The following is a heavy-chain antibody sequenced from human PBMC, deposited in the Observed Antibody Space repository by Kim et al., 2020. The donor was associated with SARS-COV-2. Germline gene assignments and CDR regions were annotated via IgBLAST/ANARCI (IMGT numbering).Heavy chain of an antibody. Sequence: ASVKVSCKASGYTFTGYYMHWVRQAPGQGLEWMGWINPNSGGTNYAQKFQGWVTMTRDTSISTAYMELSRLRSDDTAVYYCARDRIVVVPAERPATKYYYYYGMDVWGQGTTVTVSS. CDR2: INPNSGGT. J-gene: IGHJ6*02. D-gene: IGHD2-2*01. V-gene: IGHV1-2*04. CDR1: GYTFTGYY. CDR3: ARDRIVVVPAERPATKYYYYYGMDV.